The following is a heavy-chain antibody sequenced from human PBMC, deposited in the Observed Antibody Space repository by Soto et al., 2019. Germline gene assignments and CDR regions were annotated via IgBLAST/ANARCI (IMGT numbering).Heavy chain of an antibody. CDR3: ARGQSRHYDFWSGYYNWFDP. CDR2: IYYSGST. J-gene: IGHJ5*02. V-gene: IGHV4-59*01. D-gene: IGHD3-3*01. CDR1: VGSISSYY. Sequence: LSLTFTVSVGSISSYYWSWIRQPPGKGLEWIGYIYYSGSTNYNPSLKSRVTISVDTSKNQFSLKLSSVTAADTAVYYCARGQSRHYDFWSGYYNWFDPWGQGTLVTAPQ.